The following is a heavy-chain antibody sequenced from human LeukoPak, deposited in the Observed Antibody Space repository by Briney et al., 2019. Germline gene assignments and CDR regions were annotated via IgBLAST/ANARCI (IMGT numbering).Heavy chain of an antibody. J-gene: IGHJ4*02. Sequence: SETLSLTCTVSGGSISSYYWSWIRQPPGKGLEWIGYIYYSGSTNYNPSLKSRVTISVDTSKNQFSLKPSSVTAADTAVYYCARGAYYYDSSGYYFGPYFDYWGQGTLVTVSS. V-gene: IGHV4-59*01. CDR3: ARGAYYYDSSGYYFGPYFDY. D-gene: IGHD3-22*01. CDR2: IYYSGST. CDR1: GGSISSYY.